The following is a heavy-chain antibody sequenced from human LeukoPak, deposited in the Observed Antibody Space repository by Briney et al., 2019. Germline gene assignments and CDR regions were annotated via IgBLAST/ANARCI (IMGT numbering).Heavy chain of an antibody. D-gene: IGHD6-13*01. CDR3: AREGIAAIGEH. CDR1: GFTFSSYS. V-gene: IGHV3-48*04. Sequence: GGSLRLSCVASGFTFSSYSMNWVRQAPGRGLEWVSFITSSGGTTYYAGSVKGRFTISRDNAKKSLYSQMRSLRAEDTAVNYCAREGIAAIGEHWGQGTPVTVSS. CDR2: ITSSGGTT. J-gene: IGHJ1*01.